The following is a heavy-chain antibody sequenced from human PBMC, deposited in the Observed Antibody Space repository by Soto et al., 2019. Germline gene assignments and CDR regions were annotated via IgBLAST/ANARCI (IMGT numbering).Heavy chain of an antibody. V-gene: IGHV4-4*07. CDR2: IYATATT. J-gene: IGHJ5*02. CDR3: VRDGTKTLRDWFDP. Sequence: SETLSLTCTVSGASISGFYWSWIRKSAGKGLEWIGRIYATATTDYNPSLKSRVMMSVDTSKKQLSLKLRSVNAADTAVYYCVRDGTKTLRDWFDPWGQGISVTVSS. CDR1: GASISGFY. D-gene: IGHD1-1*01.